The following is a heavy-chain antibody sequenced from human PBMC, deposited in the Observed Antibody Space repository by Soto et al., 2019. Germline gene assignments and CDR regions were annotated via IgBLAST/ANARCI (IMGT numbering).Heavy chain of an antibody. Sequence: GGSLRLSCAASGFTFSSYGMHWVRQAPGKGLEWVAVISYDGSNKYYADSVKGRFTISRDNSKNTLYLQMNSLRAEDTAVYYCAKDPPEIAVAGTDYWGQGTLVTVSS. J-gene: IGHJ4*02. D-gene: IGHD6-19*01. CDR3: AKDPPEIAVAGTDY. V-gene: IGHV3-30*18. CDR1: GFTFSSYG. CDR2: ISYDGSNK.